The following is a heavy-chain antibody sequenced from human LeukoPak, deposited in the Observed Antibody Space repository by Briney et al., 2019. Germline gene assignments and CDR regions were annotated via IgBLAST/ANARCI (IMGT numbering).Heavy chain of an antibody. J-gene: IGHJ4*02. Sequence: SETLSLTCTISGGSIRSYYWSWIRQLPGKGLEWIGYIYYTGSTNYNPSLKSRVTISVDTSKNQFSLKLSSVTAADTAVYYCARGYYDILTGYLELDYWGQGTLVTVSS. CDR3: ARGYYDILTGYLELDY. CDR2: IYYTGST. V-gene: IGHV4-59*08. CDR1: GGSIRSYY. D-gene: IGHD3-9*01.